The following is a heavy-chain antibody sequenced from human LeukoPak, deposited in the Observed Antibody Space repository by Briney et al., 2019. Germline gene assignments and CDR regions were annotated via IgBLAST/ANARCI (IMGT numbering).Heavy chain of an antibody. Sequence: SSETLSLTCTVSGGSISSGGYYWSWIRQHPGKGLEWIGYIYYSGSTYYNPSLKSRVTISVDTSKNQFSLKLSSVTAADTAVYYCARSDYGGGYGMDVWGQGTTVTVSS. CDR1: GGSISSGGYY. J-gene: IGHJ6*02. CDR2: IYYSGST. CDR3: ARSDYGGGYGMDV. D-gene: IGHD4-23*01. V-gene: IGHV4-31*03.